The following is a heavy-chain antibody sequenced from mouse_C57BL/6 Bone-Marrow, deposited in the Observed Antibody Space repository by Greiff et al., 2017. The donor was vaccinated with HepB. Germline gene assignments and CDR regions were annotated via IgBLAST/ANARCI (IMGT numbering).Heavy chain of an antibody. J-gene: IGHJ3*01. Sequence: QVQLKESGPGILQSSQTLSLTCSFSGFSLSTSGMGVSWIRQPSGKGLEWLAHIYWDDDKRYNPSLKSRLTISKDTSRNQVFLKITSVDTADTATYYCARDDGYYHVLFAYWGQGTLVTVSA. CDR1: GFSLSTSGMG. D-gene: IGHD2-3*01. V-gene: IGHV8-12*01. CDR3: ARDDGYYHVLFAY. CDR2: IYWDDDK.